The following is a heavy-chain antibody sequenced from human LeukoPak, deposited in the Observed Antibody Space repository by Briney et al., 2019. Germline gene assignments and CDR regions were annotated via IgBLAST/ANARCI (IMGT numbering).Heavy chain of an antibody. CDR1: DFTFSSYA. J-gene: IGHJ4*02. V-gene: IGHV3-23*01. D-gene: IGHD6-19*01. CDR2: ISGSGGST. Sequence: GGSLRLSCAASDFTFSSYAMSWVRQAPGKGLEWVSAISGSGGSTYYADSVKGRFTISRDNSKNTLYLQMNSLRAEDTAVYYCAKGTAYSSGSSFDYWGQGTLVTVSS. CDR3: AKGTAYSSGSSFDY.